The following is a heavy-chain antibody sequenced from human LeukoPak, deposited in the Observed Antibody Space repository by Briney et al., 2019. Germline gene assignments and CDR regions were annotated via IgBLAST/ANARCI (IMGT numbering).Heavy chain of an antibody. J-gene: IGHJ4*02. CDR2: INPSGGGT. D-gene: IGHD6-13*01. CDR1: GFTFSIYG. CDR3: ARDGKTAAGNYFDY. V-gene: IGHV1-46*01. Sequence: GGSLRLSCAASGFTFSIYGMHWVRQAPGQGLEWMGIINPSGGGTTYAQKFQGRVTMTRDRSTSTVYMELSSLRSEDTAVYYCARDGKTAAGNYFDYWGQGALVTVSS.